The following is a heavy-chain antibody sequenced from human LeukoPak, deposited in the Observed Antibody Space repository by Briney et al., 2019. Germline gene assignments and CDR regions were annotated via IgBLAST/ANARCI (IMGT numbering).Heavy chain of an antibody. Sequence: GESLRISCKGSGYSITSYWISWVRQMPGKGLEWMGRIDPSDSYTNYSPSFQGHVTISADKSISTAYLQWSSLKASDTAMYYCATGTRDIVVVVAATFSDYGMDVWGKGTTVTVSS. V-gene: IGHV5-10-1*01. J-gene: IGHJ6*04. CDR1: GYSITSYW. CDR3: ATGTRDIVVVVAATFSDYGMDV. D-gene: IGHD2-15*01. CDR2: IDPSDSYT.